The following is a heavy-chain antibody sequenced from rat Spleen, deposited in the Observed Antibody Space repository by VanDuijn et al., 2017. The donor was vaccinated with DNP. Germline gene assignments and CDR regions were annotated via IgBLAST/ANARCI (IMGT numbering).Heavy chain of an antibody. CDR1: GFTFSDYN. D-gene: IGHD1-11*01. Sequence: EVQLVESGGGLVQPGRSLKLSCAASGFTFSDYNMAWVRQAPKKGLEWVAYIRYDGGTTYYGDSVKGRFTISRDNAKSTLYLQMYSLRSEDMATYYCVRWDYGIYGFDYWGQGVMVTVSS. CDR3: VRWDYGIYGFDY. V-gene: IGHV5-22*01. J-gene: IGHJ2*01. CDR2: IRYDGGTT.